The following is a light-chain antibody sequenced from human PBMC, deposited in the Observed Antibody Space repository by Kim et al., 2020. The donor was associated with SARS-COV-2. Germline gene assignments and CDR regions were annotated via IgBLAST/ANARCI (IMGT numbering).Light chain of an antibody. V-gene: IGKV1-5*03. J-gene: IGKJ1*01. CDR3: QQYISYPWT. CDR2: KAS. Sequence: DIQMTQSPSTLSASVGDRVTITCRASQSISGWLAWYQQKPGKAPKLLIYKASSLESGAPSRFSGSGSGTEFTLTVSSLQPDDFATYYCQQYISYPWTFGDGTKVDIK. CDR1: QSISGW.